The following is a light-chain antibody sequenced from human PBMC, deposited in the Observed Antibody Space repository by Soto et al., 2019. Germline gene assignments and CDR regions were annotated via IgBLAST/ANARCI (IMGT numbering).Light chain of an antibody. CDR3: SSYTTNRTLL. V-gene: IGLV2-14*01. CDR1: SSDVGGYTQ. Sequence: QAVVTQPASVSGSTGQSITISCTATSSDVGGYTQVSWYQQHPGKAPKLMIYDVSNRHSGVSNRFSGSKSGNTASLTNSGLQAEDEADYYCSSYTTNRTLLFGGETKVTV. CDR2: DVS. J-gene: IGLJ2*01.